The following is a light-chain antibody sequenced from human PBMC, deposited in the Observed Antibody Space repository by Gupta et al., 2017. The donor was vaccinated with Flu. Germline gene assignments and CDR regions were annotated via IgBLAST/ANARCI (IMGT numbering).Light chain of an antibody. CDR2: EAS. CDR1: QGIVSA. CDR3: RHFIC. J-gene: IGKJ3*01. Sequence: AIQLTQSPSSLSASVGDRVTITCRASQGIVSALARVQQKPGKAPKLLIYEASTVYTGVRSSFCGSESGTDFSRTISSVQPEDFATYYCRHFICFGPGTKVDLK. V-gene: IGKV1-13*02.